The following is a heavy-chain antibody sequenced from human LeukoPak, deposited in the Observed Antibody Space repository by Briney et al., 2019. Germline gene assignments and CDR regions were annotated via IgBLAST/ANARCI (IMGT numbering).Heavy chain of an antibody. CDR2: INPNSGGR. J-gene: IGHJ5*02. CDR1: GYTFTGYY. V-gene: IGHV1-2*02. CDR3: ARGLYCSSTSCYRFDP. Sequence: ASVKVSCKASGYTFTGYYMHWVRQAPGQGLEWMGWINPNSGGRNYAQKFQGRVTMTRDTSISTAYMELSRLRSDDTAVYYCARGLYCSSTSCYRFDPWGQGTLVTVSS. D-gene: IGHD2-2*01.